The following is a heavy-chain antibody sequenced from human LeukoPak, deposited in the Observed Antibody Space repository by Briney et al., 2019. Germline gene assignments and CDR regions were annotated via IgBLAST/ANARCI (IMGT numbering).Heavy chain of an antibody. V-gene: IGHV4-39*07. Sequence: SEPLSLPCTVSGGSISSSSYYWGWIRQPPGKGLEWIGSIYYSGRTYYNPSLKSRVTISVDTSKNQFSLKLSSVTAADTAVYYCARAAATENLYFDYWGQGTLVTVSS. CDR3: ARAAATENLYFDY. CDR1: GGSISSSSYY. J-gene: IGHJ4*02. CDR2: IYYSGRT. D-gene: IGHD6-25*01.